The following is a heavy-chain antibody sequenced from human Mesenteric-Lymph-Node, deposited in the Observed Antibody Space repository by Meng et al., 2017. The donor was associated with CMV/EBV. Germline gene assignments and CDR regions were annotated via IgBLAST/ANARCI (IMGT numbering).Heavy chain of an antibody. J-gene: IGHJ3*02. CDR1: VGSISGCY. Sequence: VSVGSISGCYWSWIRHCPGQGLEWIGYSYSSGRTNYSPSLKSRVTILVDTSKNQFSLRLSSVTAADTALYYCARHVGTSTSDAFDIWGQGTLVTVSS. V-gene: IGHV4-59*08. CDR2: SYSSGRT. CDR3: ARHVGTSTSDAFDI. D-gene: IGHD5/OR15-5a*01.